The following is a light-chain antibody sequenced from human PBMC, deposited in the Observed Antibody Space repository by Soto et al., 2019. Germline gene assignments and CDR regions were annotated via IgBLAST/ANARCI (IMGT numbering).Light chain of an antibody. CDR2: EVS. J-gene: IGLJ1*01. CDR1: SSDAGGYNY. Sequence: QSVLTQPASVSGSPGQSITISCTGTSSDAGGYNYVSWYQQHPGKAPKLMIYEVSNRPSGVSNRFSGSKSGNTASLTISGLQAEDEADYYCSSYTSSSLYVFGTGTKVTVL. V-gene: IGLV2-14*01. CDR3: SSYTSSSLYV.